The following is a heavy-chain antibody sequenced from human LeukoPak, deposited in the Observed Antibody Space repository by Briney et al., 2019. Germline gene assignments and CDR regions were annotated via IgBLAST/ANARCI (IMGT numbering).Heavy chain of an antibody. CDR2: ISTSSYI. CDR3: ARGHGSAAVAGESDY. D-gene: IGHD6-19*01. J-gene: IGHJ4*02. CDR1: GFTFSTYS. V-gene: IGHV3-21*01. Sequence: PGGSLRLSCAASGFTFSTYSMNWVRQAPGKGLEWVSSISTSSYIYYSDSVKGRFTISRDNAKNSLYLQMHSLRAEDTAVYYCARGHGSAAVAGESDYWGQGTLVTVSS.